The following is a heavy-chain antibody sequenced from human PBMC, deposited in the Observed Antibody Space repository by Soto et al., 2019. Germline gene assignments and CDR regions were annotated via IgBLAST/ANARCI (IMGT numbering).Heavy chain of an antibody. V-gene: IGHV3-23*01. CDR2: ISGSGGST. J-gene: IGHJ4*02. Sequence: GGSLRLSCAASCFTFNTYSMRSVRQAPGKGLEWVSTISGSGGSTLYADAVNGRFTVSRDYSKNTVFLQMNSLTVGDTAVDYCAKDAQPTVAPVSGSYFDEWAEGTRVHVAS. CDR3: AKDAQPTVAPVSGSYFDE. CDR1: CFTFNTYS. D-gene: IGHD4-17*01.